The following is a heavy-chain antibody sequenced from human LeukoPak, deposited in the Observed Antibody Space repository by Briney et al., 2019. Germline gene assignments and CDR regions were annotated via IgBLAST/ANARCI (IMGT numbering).Heavy chain of an antibody. CDR3: ARGHSSTYYYGSGSYYFDY. CDR2: IYYGGST. Sequence: PSETLSLTCTVSGGSVSSGSYYWSWIRQPPGKGLEWIGYIYYGGSTNYNPSLKSRVTISVDTSKNQFSLKLSSVTAADTAVYYCARGHSSTYYYGSGSYYFDYWGQGTLVTVSS. V-gene: IGHV4-61*01. CDR1: GGSVSSGSYY. D-gene: IGHD3-10*01. J-gene: IGHJ4*02.